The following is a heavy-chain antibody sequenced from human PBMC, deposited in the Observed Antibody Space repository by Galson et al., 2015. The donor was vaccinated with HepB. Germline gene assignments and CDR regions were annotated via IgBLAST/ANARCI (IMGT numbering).Heavy chain of an antibody. CDR2: IRSQAYGGTT. CDR3: SRDWGSGSPLEDDY. J-gene: IGHJ4*02. V-gene: IGHV3-49*04. CDR1: GFTFDAYA. Sequence: SLRLSCATSGFTFDAYAIPWVRQAPGKGLEWVALIRSQAYGGTTEFAASVQGSFAIPRDDSNRFAYLQMNSLKIEDTGVYYCSRDWGSGSPLEDDYWGQGTLVTVSS. D-gene: IGHD3-16*01.